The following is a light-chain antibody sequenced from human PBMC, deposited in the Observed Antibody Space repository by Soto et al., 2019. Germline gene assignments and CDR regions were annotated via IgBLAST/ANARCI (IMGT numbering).Light chain of an antibody. CDR2: DAS. J-gene: IGKJ1*01. CDR3: QQRT. CDR1: QSVSSY. Sequence: ELVLTQSPATLSLSPGERATLSCRASQSVSSYLAWYQQKPGQAPRLLIYDASNRATGIPARFSGSGSGTDFTLTISSLEPEDFAVYYCQQRTFGQGTKV. V-gene: IGKV3-11*01.